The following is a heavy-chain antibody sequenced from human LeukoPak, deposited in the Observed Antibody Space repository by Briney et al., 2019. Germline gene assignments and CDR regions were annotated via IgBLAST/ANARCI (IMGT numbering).Heavy chain of an antibody. CDR3: ARDRDDGSESYCFDY. V-gene: IGHV3-21*01. Sequence: GGSLRLSCVASGFTFSSQTMSWVRQAPGKGLEWVSSITVIGSYIYYADSVKGRFTISRDNAKNSLYLQMSSLRAEDTAVYYCARDRDDGSESYCFDYWGQGSLVTVSS. D-gene: IGHD3-10*01. CDR1: GFTFSSQT. J-gene: IGHJ4*02. CDR2: ITVIGSYI.